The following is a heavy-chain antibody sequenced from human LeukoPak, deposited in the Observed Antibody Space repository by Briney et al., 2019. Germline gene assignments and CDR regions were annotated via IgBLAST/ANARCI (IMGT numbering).Heavy chain of an antibody. D-gene: IGHD4-23*01. CDR1: GGTMITSAFY. V-gene: IGHV4-39*07. J-gene: IGHJ4*02. CDR2: VHVSGGT. Sequence: SETLSLNCTVSGGTMITSAFYWGWIRESPGKGLEWIGNVHVSGGTYYNPSHKGRVTTSLDTSKNQFSLKLTAVTAADTAIYYCARDRADSGGNGFDYWGQGTLVTVSS. CDR3: ARDRADSGGNGFDY.